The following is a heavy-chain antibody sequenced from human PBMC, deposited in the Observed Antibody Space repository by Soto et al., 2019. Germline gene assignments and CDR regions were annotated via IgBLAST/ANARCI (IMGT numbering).Heavy chain of an antibody. Sequence: ASVKVSCKASGFTFVMYAIHWVRQAPGQGLEWMAWINAGNGHTTYSQKFQGRVTITRDTSARTVYMELRSLRFEDTATYCCARAGWFAEGYFVLWGQGTSVTV. CDR1: GFTFVMYA. D-gene: IGHD3-10*01. CDR2: INAGNGHT. V-gene: IGHV1-3*01. J-gene: IGHJ4*02. CDR3: ARAGWFAEGYFVL.